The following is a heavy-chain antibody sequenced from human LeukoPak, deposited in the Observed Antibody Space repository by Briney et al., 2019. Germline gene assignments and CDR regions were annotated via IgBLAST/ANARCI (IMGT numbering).Heavy chain of an antibody. D-gene: IGHD3-22*01. Sequence: SETLSLTCTVSGGSISSYYWSWIRQPPGKGLEWIGYIYYSGSTNYNPSLKSRVTISVDTSKNQFSLKLSSVTAADTAVYYCALYGSRAHGMDVWGQGTTVTVSS. CDR2: IYYSGST. J-gene: IGHJ6*02. V-gene: IGHV4-59*08. CDR1: GGSISSYY. CDR3: ALYGSRAHGMDV.